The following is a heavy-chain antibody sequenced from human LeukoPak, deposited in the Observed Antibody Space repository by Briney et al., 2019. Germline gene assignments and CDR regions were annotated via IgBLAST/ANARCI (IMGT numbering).Heavy chain of an antibody. CDR3: ARESRQGWELLSVHWFDP. CDR1: GYSISSGYY. CDR2: IYHSGST. Sequence: SETLSLTCTVSGYSISSGYYWGWIRQPPGKGLEWIGSIYHSGSTYYNPSLKSRVTISVDTSKNQFSLKLSSVTAADTAVYYCARESRQGWELLSVHWFDPWGQGTLVTVSS. V-gene: IGHV4-38-2*02. D-gene: IGHD1-26*01. J-gene: IGHJ5*02.